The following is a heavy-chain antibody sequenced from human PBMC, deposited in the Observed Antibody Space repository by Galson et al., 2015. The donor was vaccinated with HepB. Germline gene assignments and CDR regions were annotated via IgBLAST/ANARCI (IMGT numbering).Heavy chain of an antibody. V-gene: IGHV3-30*01. D-gene: IGHD1-1*01. CDR2: ISDDGETA. CDR1: GFTFTSYN. J-gene: IGHJ4*02. CDR3: ARDSNWNFDY. Sequence: SLRLSCATSGFTFTSYNMHWVRQSPVKGLEWLAIISDDGETAFYADSVKGRFTISRDNSKNTLSLQMNSLRPDDTAVYYCARDSNWNFDYWGQGTLVTVSS.